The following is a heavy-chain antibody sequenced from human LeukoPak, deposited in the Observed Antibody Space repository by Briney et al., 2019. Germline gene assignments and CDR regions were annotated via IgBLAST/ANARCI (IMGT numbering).Heavy chain of an antibody. CDR2: IYYSGST. V-gene: IGHV4-59*01. J-gene: IGHJ3*02. CDR3: ARRIAARGGGDAFDI. D-gene: IGHD6-6*01. Sequence: SETLSLTCTVSGGSISSYYWSWIRQPPGKGLEWIGYIYYSGSTNYNPSLKSRVTISVDTSKNQFSLKLSSVTAADTAVYYCARRIAARGGGDAFDIWGQGTMVTVSS. CDR1: GGSISSYY.